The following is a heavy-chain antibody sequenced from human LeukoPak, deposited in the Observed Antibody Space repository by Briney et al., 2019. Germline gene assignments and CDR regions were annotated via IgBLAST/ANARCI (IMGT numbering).Heavy chain of an antibody. CDR3: AELGITMIGGV. CDR1: GFTFSSYA. J-gene: IGHJ6*04. Sequence: GGSLRLSCAVSGFTFSSYAMSWVRQAPGKGLEWVSTISNSGGTTYYADSVKGRFTISRDDSENTLYLQMNSLRAEDTAVYYCAELGITMIGGVWGKGTTVTISS. V-gene: IGHV3-23*01. CDR2: ISNSGGTT. D-gene: IGHD3-10*02.